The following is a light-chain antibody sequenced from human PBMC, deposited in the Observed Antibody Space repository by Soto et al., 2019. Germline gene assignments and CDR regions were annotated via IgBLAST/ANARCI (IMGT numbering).Light chain of an antibody. CDR1: QSVSSSY. J-gene: IGKJ4*01. CDR3: HQYGSSPRLT. V-gene: IGKV3-20*01. CDR2: GAS. Sequence: EIVLTQSPGTLSLSPGERATLSCRASQSVSSSYLAWYQQKPGQAPRLLLYGASSRATGIPDRFSGSGSGTDFTLTISRLEPEDFAVYYCHQYGSSPRLTFGGGTKVEIK.